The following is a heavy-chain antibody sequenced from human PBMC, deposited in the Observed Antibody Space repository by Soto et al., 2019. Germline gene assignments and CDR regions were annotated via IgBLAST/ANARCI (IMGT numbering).Heavy chain of an antibody. D-gene: IGHD3-16*02. J-gene: IGHJ4*02. V-gene: IGHV4-39*07. Sequence: SETLSLTCSLSGASITSTTYFWAWIRQPPGKGLEWVGSIYYSGKTHYNPSLKSRTTISVDRSRNQFSLKLSSVTAADTAVYYCARGKLSDYVWGSYRYHFDYWGQGTVVTVSS. CDR2: IYYSGKT. CDR1: GASITSTTYF. CDR3: ARGKLSDYVWGSYRYHFDY.